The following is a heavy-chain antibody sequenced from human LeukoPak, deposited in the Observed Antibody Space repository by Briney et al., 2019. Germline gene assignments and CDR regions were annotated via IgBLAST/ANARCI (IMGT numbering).Heavy chain of an antibody. J-gene: IGHJ5*02. V-gene: IGHV4-59*01. CDR1: GGSISSYY. CDR2: IYYSGSA. Sequence: SQTLSLTCTVSGGSISSYYWSWIRQPPGKGLEWIGDIYYSGSANYTPSLKSRVTISVDTSKNQFTLKLSSVTAADTPVCYCARDRHGSGSYYIIGDTWFDPWGQGTLVTVSS. CDR3: ARDRHGSGSYYIIGDTWFDP. D-gene: IGHD3-10*01.